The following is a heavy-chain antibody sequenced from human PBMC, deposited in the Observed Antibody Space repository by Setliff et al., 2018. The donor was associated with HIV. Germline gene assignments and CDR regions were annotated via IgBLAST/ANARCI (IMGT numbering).Heavy chain of an antibody. CDR1: GGSISIYY. CDR3: ARDRSGTSYAGDDAFDI. V-gene: IGHV4-4*07. Sequence: PSETLSLTCTVSGGSISIYYWSWIRQLPGEGLEWIGRSSAGGYTYYNPSLQSRVTMSVDMSKNQFSLKQSSVTAADTAIYYCARDRSGTSYAGDDAFDIWGQGTMVTVSS. J-gene: IGHJ3*02. CDR2: SSAGGYT. D-gene: IGHD3-3*01.